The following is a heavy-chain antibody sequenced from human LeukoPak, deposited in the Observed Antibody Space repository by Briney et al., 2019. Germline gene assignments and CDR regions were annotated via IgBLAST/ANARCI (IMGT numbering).Heavy chain of an antibody. Sequence: SETLSLTCTVSGGSITGYIWSWIRQPPGKGLEWVGYTHSSGDTNYNPSLESRVTISMDKSRSKFSLNLNSVIAADTAVYYCARHPGDNPAHRFDNWGQGTLVTVSP. V-gene: IGHV4-59*08. CDR3: ARHPGDNPAHRFDN. J-gene: IGHJ5*02. CDR1: GGSITGYI. D-gene: IGHD4-23*01. CDR2: THSSGDT.